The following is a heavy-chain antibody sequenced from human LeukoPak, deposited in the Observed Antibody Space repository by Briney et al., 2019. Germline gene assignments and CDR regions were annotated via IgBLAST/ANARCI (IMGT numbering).Heavy chain of an antibody. CDR3: ARAPSSDYSSHFDY. V-gene: IGHV3-48*04. CDR1: GFTFSGYC. CDR2: ISGTRGTI. J-gene: IGHJ4*02. Sequence: GGSLRLSCAASGFTFSGYCMNWVRQAPGKGLEWISYISGTRGTIYYADSLKGRFTISRGHANNSLYLQMNSLTAEDTAVYYCARAPSSDYSSHFDYWGQGTPVTVSS. D-gene: IGHD3-22*01.